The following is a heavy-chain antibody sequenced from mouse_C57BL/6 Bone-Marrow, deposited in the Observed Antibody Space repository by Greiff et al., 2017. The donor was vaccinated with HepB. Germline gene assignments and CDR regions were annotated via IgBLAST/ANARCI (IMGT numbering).Heavy chain of an antibody. V-gene: IGHV2-5*01. Sequence: QVQLKQSGPGLVKPSQSLSITCTVSGFSFTSYGVHWVRQSPGKGLEWLGVIWRGGSTDYNAAFMSRLSITKDNSKSQVFFNMNSLQADDTAIYYCSRSDYDVCWFAYWGQGTLVTVSA. CDR2: IWRGGST. J-gene: IGHJ3*01. CDR3: SRSDYDVCWFAY. CDR1: GFSFTSYG. D-gene: IGHD2-4*01.